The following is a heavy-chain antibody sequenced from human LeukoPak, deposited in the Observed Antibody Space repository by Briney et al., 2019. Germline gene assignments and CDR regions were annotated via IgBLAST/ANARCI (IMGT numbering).Heavy chain of an antibody. D-gene: IGHD3-22*01. CDR2: IGTYGGDT. CDR1: TSR. V-gene: IGHV1-18*01. J-gene: IGHJ5*01. CDR3: ARDLRNFYDDSGYNRDFDS. Sequence: ASGKVSCKATSRISWARQAPGQGLEWMGWIGTYGGDTYYAQKFQGRITVTTDTSTSTVYMELRNLRSDDTAVYYCARDLRNFYDDSGYNRDFDSWGQGTLVTVSS.